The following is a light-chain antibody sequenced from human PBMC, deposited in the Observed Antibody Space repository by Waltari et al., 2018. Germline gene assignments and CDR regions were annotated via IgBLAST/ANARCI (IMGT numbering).Light chain of an antibody. V-gene: IGLV3-21*02. J-gene: IGLJ2*01. CDR2: DDR. CDR1: HIGNTI. CDR3: QVWDTSTDHVV. Sequence: SYVVPQPPSVSVAPGQTARITCGGNHIGNTIEHWYQQKPGQAPVLVVYDDRDRPPGIPERFSGSKSANTATLTITGVVAGDEADYYCQVWDTSTDHVVFGGGTKLTVL.